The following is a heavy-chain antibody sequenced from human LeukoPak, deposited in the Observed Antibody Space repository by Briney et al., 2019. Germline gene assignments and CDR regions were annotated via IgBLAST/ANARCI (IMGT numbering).Heavy chain of an antibody. V-gene: IGHV3-66*01. CDR1: GFTVSSNY. CDR3: ARDHYYYGMDV. J-gene: IGHJ6*02. CDR2: IYSGGST. Sequence: GGSLRLSCAASGFTVSSNYMSWVRQAPGKGLEWVSVIYSGGSTYYADSVKGRFTISRDNSKNTLYLQMSSLRAEDTAVYYCARDHYYYGMDVWGQGTTVTVSS.